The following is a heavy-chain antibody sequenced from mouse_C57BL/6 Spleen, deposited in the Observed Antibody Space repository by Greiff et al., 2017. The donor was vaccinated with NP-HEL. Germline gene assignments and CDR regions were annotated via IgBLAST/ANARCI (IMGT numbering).Heavy chain of an antibody. J-gene: IGHJ3*01. V-gene: IGHV5-4*01. D-gene: IGHD2-4*01. CDR3: ARPYDYDGAWFAY. CDR2: ISDGGSYT. CDR1: GFTFSSCA. Sequence: EVQVVESGGGLVKPGGSLKLSCAASGFTFSSCAMSWVRQTPEKRLEWVATISDGGSYTYYPDNVKGRFTISRDNAKNNLYLQMSHLKSEDTAMYYCARPYDYDGAWFAYWGQGTLVTVSA.